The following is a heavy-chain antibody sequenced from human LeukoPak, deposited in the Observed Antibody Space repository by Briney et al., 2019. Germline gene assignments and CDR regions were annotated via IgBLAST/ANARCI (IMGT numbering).Heavy chain of an antibody. CDR2: INPNSGGT. CDR1: GYTFTGYY. J-gene: IGHJ6*03. CDR3: ERGVGATTYYYYYYMDV. D-gene: IGHD1-26*01. Sequence: ASVKVSCKASGYTFTGYYMHWVRQAPGQGLEWMGWINPNSGGTNYAQKFQGRVTMTRDTSISTAYMELSRLRSDDTAVYYCERGVGATTYYYYYYMDVWGKGTTVTVSS. V-gene: IGHV1-2*02.